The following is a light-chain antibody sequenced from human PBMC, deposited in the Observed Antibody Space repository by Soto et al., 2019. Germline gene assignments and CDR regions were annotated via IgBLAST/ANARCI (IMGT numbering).Light chain of an antibody. CDR3: ETLDSNTHTV. CDR2: LEGSGSY. Sequence: QSVLTQSSSASASLGSSVKLTCTLSSGHSSYIIAWHQQQPGKAPRYLMKLEGSGSYNKGSGVPGRFSGSSSGADRFLTISNLQVEDEADYYCETLDSNTHTVFGGGTKLTVL. CDR1: SGHSSYI. J-gene: IGLJ3*02. V-gene: IGLV4-60*02.